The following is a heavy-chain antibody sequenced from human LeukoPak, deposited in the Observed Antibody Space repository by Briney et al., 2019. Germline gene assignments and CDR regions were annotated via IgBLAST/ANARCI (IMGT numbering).Heavy chain of an antibody. CDR1: GGSISSGDNY. J-gene: IGHJ4*02. Sequence: SETLSLTCTVSGGSISSGDNYWSWIRQPAGKGLEWIGRIYTSGGTNYNPSLKSRVTISEDTSKNQFSLKLSSVTAADTAVYYCASAYTYASRLVYWGQGTLVTVSS. CDR3: ASAYTYASRLVY. V-gene: IGHV4-61*02. CDR2: IYTSGGT. D-gene: IGHD5-18*01.